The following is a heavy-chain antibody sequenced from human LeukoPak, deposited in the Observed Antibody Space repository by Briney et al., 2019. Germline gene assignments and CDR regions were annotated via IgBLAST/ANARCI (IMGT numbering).Heavy chain of an antibody. V-gene: IGHV4-38-2*02. CDR1: GYSISSGYY. J-gene: IGHJ4*02. CDR2: IYHSGST. Sequence: KPSETLSLTCTVSGYSISSGYYWGWIRQPPGKGLEWIGSIYHSGSTYYNPSLKSRVTISVDTPKNQFSLKLSSVTAADTAVYYCARPLRGYSYGYRRHFDYWGQGTLVTVSS. CDR3: ARPLRGYSYGYRRHFDY. D-gene: IGHD5-18*01.